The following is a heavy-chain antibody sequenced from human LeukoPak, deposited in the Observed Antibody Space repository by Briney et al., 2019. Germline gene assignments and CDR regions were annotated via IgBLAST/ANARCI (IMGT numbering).Heavy chain of an antibody. J-gene: IGHJ4*02. CDR1: GFTFGSSA. CDR2: ITASGGST. Sequence: PGGSLRLSCAASGFTFGSSAMTWVRQAPGKGLEWVPTITASGGSTYYADSVKGRFTISRDNSNNTLYLQMNSLRPEDTAIYYCAKDRGSFLDYWGQGTLVTVSS. D-gene: IGHD2/OR15-2a*01. V-gene: IGHV3-23*01. CDR3: AKDRGSFLDY.